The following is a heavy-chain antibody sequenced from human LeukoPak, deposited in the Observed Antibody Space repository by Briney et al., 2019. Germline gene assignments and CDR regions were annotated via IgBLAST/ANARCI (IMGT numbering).Heavy chain of an antibody. CDR1: GFTFSSYS. V-gene: IGHV3-21*01. CDR2: ISSSSSYI. J-gene: IGHJ6*02. D-gene: IGHD5-18*01. CDR3: ASGDTAMVTYYYYYYGMDV. Sequence: PGGSLRLSCAASGFTFSSYSMNWVRQALGKGLEWVSSISSSSSYIYYADSVKGRFTISRDNAKNSLYLQMDSLRAEDTAVYYCASGDTAMVTYYYYYYGMDVSGQGTTVSVSS.